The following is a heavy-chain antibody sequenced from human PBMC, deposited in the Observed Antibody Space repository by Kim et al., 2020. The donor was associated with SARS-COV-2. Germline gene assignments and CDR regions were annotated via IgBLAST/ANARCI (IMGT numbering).Heavy chain of an antibody. J-gene: IGHJ6*02. D-gene: IGHD3-10*01. CDR2: INSDGSST. Sequence: GGSLRLSCAASGFTFSSYWMHWVRQAPGKGLVWVSRINSDGSSTSYADSVKGRFTISRDNAKNTLYLQMNSLRAEDTAVYYCAREWGSGNWGRNYYGMDVWGQGTTVTVSS. V-gene: IGHV3-74*01. CDR3: AREWGSGNWGRNYYGMDV. CDR1: GFTFSSYW.